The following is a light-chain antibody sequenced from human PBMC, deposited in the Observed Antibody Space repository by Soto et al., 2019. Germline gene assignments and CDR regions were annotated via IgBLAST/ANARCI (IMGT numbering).Light chain of an antibody. CDR3: QQYGDSST. V-gene: IGKV3-20*01. Sequence: EIVLTQSPGTLSLSPGERATLSCRASQSVSSTYLIWYQQKPGQAPRLLIYGASSRATGVPDRFSGGGSGTDFTLTISRLEPEDFAVYYCQQYGDSSTFGQGTKVDIK. J-gene: IGKJ1*01. CDR2: GAS. CDR1: QSVSSTY.